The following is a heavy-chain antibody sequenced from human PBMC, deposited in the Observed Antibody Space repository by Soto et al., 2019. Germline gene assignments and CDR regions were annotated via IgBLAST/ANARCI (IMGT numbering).Heavy chain of an antibody. CDR2: MNPNSGET. CDR1: GYTFTDYD. Sequence: QEQLVQSGAEVKKPGASVKVSCKTSGYTFTDYDINWVRQATGQGLEWIGWMNPNSGETGYAQKCQGRVTMPRRASLSTAYLELSSLRSEDTAVYYCARVSVAARPRWYNWFDPWGQGTLVTVSS. V-gene: IGHV1-8*01. D-gene: IGHD6-19*01. J-gene: IGHJ5*02. CDR3: ARVSVAARPRWYNWFDP.